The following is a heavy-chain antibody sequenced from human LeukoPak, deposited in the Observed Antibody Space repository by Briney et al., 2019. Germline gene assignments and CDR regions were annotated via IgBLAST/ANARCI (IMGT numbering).Heavy chain of an antibody. D-gene: IGHD5-24*01. J-gene: IGHJ3*02. CDR3: ARRMATVTDAFDI. Sequence: PSETLSLTCNVSGDSLTSHFWSWIRQTPGKGLEWIGYVFHSGTTNYSPSLKSRVTISLDTSKKQFHLRLASVTAADTAVYYCARRMATVTDAFDIWGRGTMVSVSS. V-gene: IGHV4-59*08. CDR2: VFHSGTT. CDR1: GDSLTSHF.